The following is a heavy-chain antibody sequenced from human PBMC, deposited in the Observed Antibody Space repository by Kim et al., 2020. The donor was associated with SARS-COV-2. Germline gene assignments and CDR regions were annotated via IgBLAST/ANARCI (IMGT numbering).Heavy chain of an antibody. V-gene: IGHV4-59*01. CDR3: ARDKRRFGELPPLDV. CDR1: GGSISSYY. CDR2: IYYSGST. D-gene: IGHD3-10*01. Sequence: SETLSLTCTVSGGSISSYYWSWIRQPPGKGLEWIGYIYYSGSTNYNPSLKSRVTISVDTSKNQFSLKLSSVTAADTAVYYCARDKRRFGELPPLDVWGQGATVTVSS. J-gene: IGHJ6*02.